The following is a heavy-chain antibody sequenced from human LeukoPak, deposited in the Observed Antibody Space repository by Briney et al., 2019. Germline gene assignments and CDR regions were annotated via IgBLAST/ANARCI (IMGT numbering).Heavy chain of an antibody. CDR2: ISWNSGSI. J-gene: IGHJ4*02. CDR1: GFTFDDYA. Sequence: GGSLRLSCAVSGFTFDDYAMYWVRQAPGKGLEWFSGISWNSGSIGYADSVKGRFTISRDNAKDSLYLQMNSLRAEDTALYYCAKANHYGDYLDYWGQGTLVTVSS. V-gene: IGHV3-9*01. D-gene: IGHD4-17*01. CDR3: AKANHYGDYLDY.